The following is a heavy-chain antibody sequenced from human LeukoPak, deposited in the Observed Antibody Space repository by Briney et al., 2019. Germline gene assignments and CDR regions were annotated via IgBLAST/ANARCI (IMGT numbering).Heavy chain of an antibody. D-gene: IGHD1-14*01. CDR3: ARHSPGYYYYYGMDV. CDR2: IYYSGST. CDR1: GGSISSSSYY. Sequence: SETLSLTCTVSGGSISSSSYYWGWIRQPPGKGLEWIGSIYYSGSTYYNPSLKSRVTISVDTSKNQFSLKLSSVTAADTAVYYCARHSPGYYYYYGMDVWGQGTTVTVSS. V-gene: IGHV4-39*01. J-gene: IGHJ6*02.